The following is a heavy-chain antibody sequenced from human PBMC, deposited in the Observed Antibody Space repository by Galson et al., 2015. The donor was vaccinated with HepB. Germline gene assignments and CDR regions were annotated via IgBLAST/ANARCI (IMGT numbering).Heavy chain of an antibody. J-gene: IGHJ3*02. CDR3: ATDPRVVVAANGRDAFDI. CDR1: GYTFTDYY. CDR2: VDPEDGET. Sequence: VKVSCKVSGYTFTDYYMHWVQQAPGKGLEWMGLVDPEDGETIYAEKFQGRVTITADTSTDTAYMELSSLRSEDTAVYYCATDPRVVVAANGRDAFDIWGQGTMVTVSS. V-gene: IGHV1-69-2*01. D-gene: IGHD2-15*01.